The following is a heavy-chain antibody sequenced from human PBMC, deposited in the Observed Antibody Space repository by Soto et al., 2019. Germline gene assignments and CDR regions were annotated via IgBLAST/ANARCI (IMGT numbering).Heavy chain of an antibody. V-gene: IGHV3-23*01. J-gene: IGHJ4*02. CDR1: GFIFSTSGSAFSRYA. CDR2: ISGSGVRT. Sequence: GRSLRLSCAASGFIFSTSGSAFSRYAMTWVRQTPGKALEWVSSISGSGVRTYYSDSVRGRFTISRDNSKDRLYLEMNSVRAEDTAVYYCATPAYDYWGQGTLVTVSS. D-gene: IGHD3-16*01. CDR3: ATPAYDY.